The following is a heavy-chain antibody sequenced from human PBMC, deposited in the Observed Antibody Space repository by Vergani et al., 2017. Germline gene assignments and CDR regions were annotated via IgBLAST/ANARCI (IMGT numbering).Heavy chain of an antibody. V-gene: IGHV3-48*02. CDR1: GFTFSSYS. CDR3: ARDPLERSGYYSFDY. D-gene: IGHD3-3*01. J-gene: IGHJ4*02. Sequence: EVQLVESGGGLVQPGGSLRLSCAASGFTFSSYSMNWVRQAPGKGLEWVSYISSSSSTIYYADSVKGRFTISRDNAKNSLYLQMNSLRDEDTAVYYCARDPLERSGYYSFDYWGQGTLVTVSS. CDR2: ISSSSSTI.